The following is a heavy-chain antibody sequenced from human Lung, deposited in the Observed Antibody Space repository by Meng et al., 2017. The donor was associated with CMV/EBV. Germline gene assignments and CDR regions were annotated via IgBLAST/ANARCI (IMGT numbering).Heavy chain of an antibody. Sequence: QEQLHPSGPGLVKPSQPLSLTCAISGDIVSSNSAAWHWIRQSPSRGLEWLGRTYYRSKWYHEYAVSVKSRITISPDTPKNQFSLQLNSMTPEDTAVYYCARGINGGCGDWGQGTLVTVSS. V-gene: IGHV6-1*01. CDR2: TYYRSKWYH. CDR1: GDIVSSNSAA. CDR3: ARGINGGCGD. D-gene: IGHD4-23*01. J-gene: IGHJ4*02.